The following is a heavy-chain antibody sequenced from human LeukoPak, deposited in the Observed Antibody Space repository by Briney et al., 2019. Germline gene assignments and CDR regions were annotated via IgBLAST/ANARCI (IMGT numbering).Heavy chain of an antibody. CDR2: IYHGGST. CDR1: GYSISSGYY. D-gene: IGHD3-22*01. V-gene: IGHV4-38-2*01. Sequence: SETLSLTCAVSGYSISSGYYWGWIRQPPGKGLEWIGSIYHGGSTYYNPSLKRRVTISVDTSKNQFSLKLSSVTAADMAVYYCARHLADSSGYSWFDPWGQGTLVTVSS. J-gene: IGHJ5*02. CDR3: ARHLADSSGYSWFDP.